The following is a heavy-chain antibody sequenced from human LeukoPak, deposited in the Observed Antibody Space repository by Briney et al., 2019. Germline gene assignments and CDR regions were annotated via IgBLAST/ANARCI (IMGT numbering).Heavy chain of an antibody. J-gene: IGHJ6*02. D-gene: IGHD2-15*01. V-gene: IGHV1-69*13. CDR1: GGTFSSYA. Sequence: SVKVSCTASGGTFSSYAISWVRQAPGQGLEWMGGIIPFFGTANYAQKFQGTVTITADESTSTAYMELSSLRSEDTAMYYCASNPKRYCSGGSCPYYYYGMDVWGQGTTVTVSS. CDR2: IIPFFGTA. CDR3: ASNPKRYCSGGSCPYYYYGMDV.